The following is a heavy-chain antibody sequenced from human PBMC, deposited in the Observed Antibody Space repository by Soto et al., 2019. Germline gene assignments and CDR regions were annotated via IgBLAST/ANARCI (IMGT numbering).Heavy chain of an antibody. CDR2: IIPIFGTA. J-gene: IGHJ4*02. CDR3: ARFYYDSSGYYYSDF. D-gene: IGHD3-22*01. Sequence: SVKVSCKASGGTFSSYAISWVRQAPGQGLEWMGGIIPIFGTANYAQKFQGRVTITADESTSTAYMELSSLRSEDTAVYYCARFYYDSSGYYYSDFWGQGTLVTVSS. CDR1: GGTFSSYA. V-gene: IGHV1-69*13.